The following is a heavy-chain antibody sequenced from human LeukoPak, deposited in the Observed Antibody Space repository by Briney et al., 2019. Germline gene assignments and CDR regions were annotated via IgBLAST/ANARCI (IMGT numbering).Heavy chain of an antibody. CDR1: GFTFSSYA. J-gene: IGHJ3*02. CDR3: AKSPTVDAAFDI. V-gene: IGHV3-23*01. Sequence: PGGSLRLSCAASGFTFSSYAMNWVRQAPGKGLEWVSGIGYTGESTFYADSVKGRFTVSRDSSKNTPFLHMNSLRAEDTALYYCAKSPTVDAAFDIWGQGTRVTVSS. D-gene: IGHD4-23*01. CDR2: IGYTGEST.